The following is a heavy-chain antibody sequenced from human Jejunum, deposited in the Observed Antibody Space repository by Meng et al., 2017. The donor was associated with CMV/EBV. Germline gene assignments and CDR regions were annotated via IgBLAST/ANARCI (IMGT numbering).Heavy chain of an antibody. CDR1: GFTFSSDW. J-gene: IGHJ3*02. V-gene: IGHV3-74*01. CDR2: INSDGSST. CDR3: ARGYISGGLDI. Sequence: AASGFTFSSDWMHWVRQAPGKGLVWVSRINSDGSSTSYADSVKGRFTISRDNAKNTLYVQMNSLRAEDTAVYYCARGYISGGLDIWGQGTMVTVSS. D-gene: IGHD1-14*01.